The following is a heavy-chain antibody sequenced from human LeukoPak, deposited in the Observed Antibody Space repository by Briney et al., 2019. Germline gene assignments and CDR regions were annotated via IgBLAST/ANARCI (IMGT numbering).Heavy chain of an antibody. CDR1: GYSISSGYY. CDR3: TRRGGSYYFDY. J-gene: IGHJ4*02. D-gene: IGHD1-26*01. V-gene: IGHV4-38-2*01. CDR2: IYHSGST. Sequence: SETLSLTCAVSGYSISSGYYWGWIRQPPGKGLEWIGSIYHSGSTYYNPSPKSRITISVDTYQNQFSLKLSSVTAADTAVYYCTRRGGSYYFDYWGQGTLVTVSS.